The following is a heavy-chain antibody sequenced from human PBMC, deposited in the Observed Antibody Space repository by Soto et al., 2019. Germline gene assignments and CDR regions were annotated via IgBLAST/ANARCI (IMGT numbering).Heavy chain of an antibody. CDR3: ARPGGYYDSSGYWN. CDR2: IIPIFGTA. J-gene: IGHJ1*01. D-gene: IGHD3-22*01. V-gene: IGHV1-69*01. Sequence: QVQLVQSGAEVKKPGCSVKVSCKASGGTFSSYAISWVRQAHGQGLEWMGGIIPIFGTANYAQKIQGSVTITADESTSTAYMALSSLRSEDTAVYYCARPGGYYDSSGYWNWCQGTLVTVSS. CDR1: GGTFSSYA.